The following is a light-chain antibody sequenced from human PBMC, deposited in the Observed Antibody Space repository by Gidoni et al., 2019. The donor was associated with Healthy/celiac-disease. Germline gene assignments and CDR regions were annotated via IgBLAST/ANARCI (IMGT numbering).Light chain of an antibody. J-gene: IGKJ2*01. Sequence: EIVFTQSPATLSLSPGERATLSCRASQSVSSYLAWYQQKPVQAPRLLIYDASNRATGIPARFSGSGSGTDFTLTISSLEPEDFAVYYCQQRSNWPPYTFGQGTKLEI. CDR3: QQRSNWPPYT. V-gene: IGKV3-11*01. CDR1: QSVSSY. CDR2: DAS.